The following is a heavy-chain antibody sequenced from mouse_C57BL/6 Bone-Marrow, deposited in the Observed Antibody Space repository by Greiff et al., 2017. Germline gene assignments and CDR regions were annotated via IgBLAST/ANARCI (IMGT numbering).Heavy chain of an antibody. Sequence: EVQLQQSVAELVRPGASVKLSCTASGFNIKDYYMHWVKQRPEQGLEWIGRIDPEDGDTEYAPKFQGKATMTADTSSNKAYLQLSSLTSEDTAVYYCTKIPYGSGWYCDVWGTGTTVTVSS. CDR1: GFNIKDYY. CDR3: TKIPYGSGWYCDV. J-gene: IGHJ1*03. V-gene: IGHV14-1*01. D-gene: IGHD1-1*01. CDR2: IDPEDGDT.